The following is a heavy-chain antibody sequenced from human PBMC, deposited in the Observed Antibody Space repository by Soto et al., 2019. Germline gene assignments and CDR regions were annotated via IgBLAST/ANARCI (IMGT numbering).Heavy chain of an antibody. Sequence: GGSLRLSCAASGFTFSSYAIHWVRQAPGKGLEWVAVISYDGSNKYYADSVKGRFTISRDNSKNTLYLQMNSLRAEDTAVYYCARGSSSGWYKDYYGMDVWGQGTTVTVSS. D-gene: IGHD6-19*01. CDR2: ISYDGSNK. V-gene: IGHV3-30-3*01. CDR1: GFTFSSYA. J-gene: IGHJ6*02. CDR3: ARGSSSGWYKDYYGMDV.